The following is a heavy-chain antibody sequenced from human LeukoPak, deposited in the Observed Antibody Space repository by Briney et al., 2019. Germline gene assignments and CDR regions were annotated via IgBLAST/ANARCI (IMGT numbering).Heavy chain of an antibody. V-gene: IGHV3-48*04. D-gene: IGHD6-19*01. Sequence: GGSLRLSCAASGFTFSDYIINWVRQAPGKGLEWISYISSSGGTIYYADSVKGRFTISRDNTDSSLFLQMSSLRAEDTAVYYCARERRQWQPFDIWGQGTMVTVSS. J-gene: IGHJ3*02. CDR1: GFTFSDYI. CDR3: ARERRQWQPFDI. CDR2: ISSSGGTI.